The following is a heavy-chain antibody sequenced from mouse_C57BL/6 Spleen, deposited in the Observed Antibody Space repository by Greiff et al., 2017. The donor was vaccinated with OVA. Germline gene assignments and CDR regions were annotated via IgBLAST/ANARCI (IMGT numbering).Heavy chain of an antibody. J-gene: IGHJ2*01. CDR3: ARGDYDWFDY. CDR2: ISDGGSYT. D-gene: IGHD2-4*01. V-gene: IGHV5-4*01. CDR1: GFTFSSYA. Sequence: EVHLVESGGGLVKPGGSLKLSCAASGFTFSSYAMSWVRQTPEKRLEWVATISDGGSYTYYPDNVKGRFTISRDNAKNNLYLQMSHLKSEDTAMYYCARGDYDWFDYWGQGTTLTVSS.